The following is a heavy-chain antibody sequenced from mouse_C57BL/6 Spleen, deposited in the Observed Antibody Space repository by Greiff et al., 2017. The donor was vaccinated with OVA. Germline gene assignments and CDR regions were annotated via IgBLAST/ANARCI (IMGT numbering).Heavy chain of an antibody. CDR1: GYTFTTYP. D-gene: IGHD1-2*01. CDR3: AMSSDGGSGLFAY. V-gene: IGHV1-47*01. J-gene: IGHJ3*01. Sequence: QVQLQQSGAELVKPGASVKLSCKASGYTFTTYPLEWMKQNHGPSLEWIGNFHPYNDDTKYNEKFKGKATLTVEKSSSTVYLELSRLTSDTSAFYYCAMSSDGGSGLFAYWGQGTLVTVSA. CDR2: FHPYNDDT.